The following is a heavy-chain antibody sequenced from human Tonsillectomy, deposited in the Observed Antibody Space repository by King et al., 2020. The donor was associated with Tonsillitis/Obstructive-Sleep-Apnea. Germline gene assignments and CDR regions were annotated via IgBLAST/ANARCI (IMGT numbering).Heavy chain of an antibody. V-gene: IGHV4-34*01. J-gene: IGHJ6*03. Sequence: VQLQQWGAGLLKPSETLSLTCAVYGGSFSGYYWSWIRQPPGKVLEWIGEINHSGSTNYNPSLKSRVTISVDKTKNQFSLKLSSVTAADTAVYYCARGDIVVVVAANGYYYYMDVWGKGTTVTVSS. CDR2: INHSGST. D-gene: IGHD2-15*01. CDR3: ARGDIVVVVAANGYYYYMDV. CDR1: GGSFSGYY.